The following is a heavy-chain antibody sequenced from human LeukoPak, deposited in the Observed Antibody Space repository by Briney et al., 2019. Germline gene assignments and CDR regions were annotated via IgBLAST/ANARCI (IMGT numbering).Heavy chain of an antibody. V-gene: IGHV3-23*01. D-gene: IGHD3-10*01. CDR2: ISGSGGST. J-gene: IGHJ4*02. CDR1: GFTFSSYA. Sequence: GGSLRLSCAASGFTFSSYAMSWVRQAPGKGLEWVSAISGSGGSTYYADSVKGRFTISRDNSKSTLYLQMNSLRAEDTAVYYCAKASFYGSGSDFDYWGQGTLVTVSS. CDR3: AKASFYGSGSDFDY.